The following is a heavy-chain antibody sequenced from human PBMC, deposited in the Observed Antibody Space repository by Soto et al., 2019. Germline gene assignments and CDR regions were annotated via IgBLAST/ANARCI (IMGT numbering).Heavy chain of an antibody. J-gene: IGHJ5*02. CDR1: GGSISSSSYY. V-gene: IGHV4-39*01. CDR3: ARLRSSYGYSYP. Sequence: QLQLQESGPGLVKPSETLSLTCTVSGGSISSSSYYWGWIRQPPGKGLEWIGSIYYSGSTYYNPSLKSRVTISVDTSKNQFSLKLSSVTAADTAVYYCARLRSSYGYSYPWGQGTLVTVSS. CDR2: IYYSGST. D-gene: IGHD5-18*01.